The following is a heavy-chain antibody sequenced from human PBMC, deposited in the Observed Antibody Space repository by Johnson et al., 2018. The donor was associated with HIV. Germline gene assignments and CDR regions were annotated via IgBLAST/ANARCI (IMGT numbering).Heavy chain of an antibody. CDR2: ITYDGNNK. CDR1: GFTFSSYG. J-gene: IGHJ3*02. Sequence: QVQLVESGGGLVQPGGSLRLSCAASGFTFSSYGMHWVRQAPGKGLEWVAAITYDGNNKYYGDSVKGRFTISRDNFKNTLFLQMNSLRPEDTARYYCAKDLMYNWNDVGAFDIWGQGTMVTVSS. CDR3: AKDLMYNWNDVGAFDI. D-gene: IGHD1-1*01. V-gene: IGHV3-30*18.